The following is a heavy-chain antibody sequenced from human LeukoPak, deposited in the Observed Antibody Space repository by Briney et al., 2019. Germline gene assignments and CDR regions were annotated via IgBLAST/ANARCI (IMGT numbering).Heavy chain of an antibody. J-gene: IGHJ5*02. V-gene: IGHV3-11*04. CDR1: GFTFSDYY. CDR3: ASLYGSGTWFDP. Sequence: GGSLRLSCAASGFTFSDYYMSWIRQAPGKGLEWVSYISSGGRTIYYADSVKGRFTMSRDNAKNSLYLQMNSLRAEDTAVYYCASLYGSGTWFDPWGQGTLVTVSS. CDR2: ISSGGRTI. D-gene: IGHD3-10*01.